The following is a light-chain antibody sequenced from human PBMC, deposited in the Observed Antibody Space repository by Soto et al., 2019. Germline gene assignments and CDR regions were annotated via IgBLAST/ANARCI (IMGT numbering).Light chain of an antibody. V-gene: IGKV1-27*01. CDR2: AAI. CDR3: QKYNSAPS. Sequence: DIQMTQSPSSLSASVGDRITITCRASQGISNYLAWYQQKPGKGPKLLIYAAITLQSGVPSRFSGSGAGTDFTLTISSLQPEDVATYFCQKYNSAPSFGGGTKV. CDR1: QGISNY. J-gene: IGKJ4*01.